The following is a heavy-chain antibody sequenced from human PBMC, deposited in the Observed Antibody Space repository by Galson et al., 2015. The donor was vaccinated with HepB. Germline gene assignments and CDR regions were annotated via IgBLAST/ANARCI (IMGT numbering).Heavy chain of an antibody. CDR1: GYTFTSYG. V-gene: IGHV1-18*01. Sequence: SVKVSCKASGYTFTSYGISWVRQAPGQGLEWMGWISAYNGNTNYAQKLQGRVTMTTDTSTSTAYMELRSLRSDDTAVYYCARDAPNSSGWYSPYYVYFDYWGQGTLVTVSS. J-gene: IGHJ4*02. CDR2: ISAYNGNT. D-gene: IGHD6-19*01. CDR3: ARDAPNSSGWYSPYYVYFDY.